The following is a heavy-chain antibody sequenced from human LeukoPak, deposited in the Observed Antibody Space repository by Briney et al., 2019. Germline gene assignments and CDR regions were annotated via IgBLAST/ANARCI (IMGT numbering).Heavy chain of an antibody. CDR1: GFTFSSYA. CDR3: AKVSVVITGRYYFDY. CDR2: ISDSGGST. D-gene: IGHD3-22*01. J-gene: IGHJ4*02. Sequence: GGSLRLSCAASGFTFSSYAMSWVRQAPGKRLEWVSTISDSGGSTYYADSVKGRFTISRDNSKYTLYLQMNSLRAEDTAVYYCAKVSVVITGRYYFDYWGQGTLVTVSS. V-gene: IGHV3-23*01.